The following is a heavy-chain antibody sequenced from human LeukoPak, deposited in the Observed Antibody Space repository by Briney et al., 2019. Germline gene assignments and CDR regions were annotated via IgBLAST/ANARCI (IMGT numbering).Heavy chain of an antibody. CDR2: ITDTSHI. V-gene: IGHV3-69-1*02. CDR3: ARSQGGYSYGKIDY. CDR1: GFPFSTHS. D-gene: IGHD5-18*01. J-gene: IGHJ4*02. Sequence: GGSLVLSCAASGFPFSTHSMNWVRPAPGKGLEWVSSITDTSHIYDAYSVKGRFTISRDNTKNSLYLQMTSLRAEDTAVYFCARSQGGYSYGKIDYWGQGTQVTVSS.